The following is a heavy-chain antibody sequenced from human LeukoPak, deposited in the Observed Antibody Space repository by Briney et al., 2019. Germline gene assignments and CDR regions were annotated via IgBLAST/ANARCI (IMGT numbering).Heavy chain of an antibody. J-gene: IGHJ4*02. CDR1: GFTFSSYG. D-gene: IGHD1-26*01. CDR2: IWYDGSNK. V-gene: IGHV3-33*01. Sequence: PGGSLRLSCATSGFTFSSYGMHWVRQAPGKGLEWVAVIWYDGSNKYYADSVKGRFTISRDNSKNTLYLQMNSLRAEDTAVYYCARDLEGATVEYYFDYWGQGTLVTVSS. CDR3: ARDLEGATVEYYFDY.